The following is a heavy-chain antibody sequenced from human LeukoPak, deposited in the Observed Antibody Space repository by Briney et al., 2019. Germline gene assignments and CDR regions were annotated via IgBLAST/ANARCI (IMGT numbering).Heavy chain of an antibody. CDR2: ISRGGTNR. V-gene: IGHV3-48*03. CDR3: ARVYQGGNAGLLY. D-gene: IGHD2-2*01. Sequence: GGSLRLSCVASGFTFSSYEMNWVRQAPGKGLEWVSYISRGGTNRFYADSVKGRFTISRDDAKNSLYLQMNSLRAEDTAVYYCARVYQGGNAGLLYWGQGTLVTVSS. CDR1: GFTFSSYE. J-gene: IGHJ4*02.